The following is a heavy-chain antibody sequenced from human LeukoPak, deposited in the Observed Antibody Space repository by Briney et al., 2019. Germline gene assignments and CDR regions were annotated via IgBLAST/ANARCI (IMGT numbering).Heavy chain of an antibody. CDR2: IRSKAYGGTT. CDR3: TREVSGLGYCSSTSCYTHVAPFDY. Sequence: GGTLRLSCAASQFTLSSSSMSWVRQAPGKGLEWVGFIRSKAYGGTTEYAASVKGRFTISRDDSKSIAYLQMNSLKTEDTAVYYCTREVSGLGYCSSTSCYTHVAPFDYWGQGTLVTVSS. J-gene: IGHJ4*02. CDR1: QFTLSSSS. D-gene: IGHD2-2*02. V-gene: IGHV3-49*04.